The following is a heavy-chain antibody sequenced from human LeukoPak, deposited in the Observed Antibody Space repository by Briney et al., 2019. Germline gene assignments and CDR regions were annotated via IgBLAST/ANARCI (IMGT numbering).Heavy chain of an antibody. V-gene: IGHV3-7*05. CDR1: GLTFSNYW. Sequence: TGGSLRLSCVASGLTFSNYWMNWVRQAPGKRLEWVANMNQDGSQKNYVDYVRGRFTISRDNAKNSLYLQMNTLRAEDTAVYYCAGAGVGNFDLWGQGTLVTVSS. J-gene: IGHJ5*02. CDR2: MNQDGSQK. CDR3: AGAGVGNFDL. D-gene: IGHD1-26*01.